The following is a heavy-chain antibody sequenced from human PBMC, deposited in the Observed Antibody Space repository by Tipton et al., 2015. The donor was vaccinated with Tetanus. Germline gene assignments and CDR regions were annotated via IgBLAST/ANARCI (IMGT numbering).Heavy chain of an antibody. CDR1: GGSIRGGTFY. Sequence: GLVKPSETLSLTCTVSGGSIRGGTFYWGWIRQPPGKGLEWIGSIYESGDTYYIPSLKSRVTISVGTSKNQFSLNLNSMAAADTGVYYCARHQSGYFTPFDYWGQGNLVTVSS. D-gene: IGHD3-3*01. CDR3: ARHQSGYFTPFDY. CDR2: IYESGDT. J-gene: IGHJ4*02. V-gene: IGHV4-39*01.